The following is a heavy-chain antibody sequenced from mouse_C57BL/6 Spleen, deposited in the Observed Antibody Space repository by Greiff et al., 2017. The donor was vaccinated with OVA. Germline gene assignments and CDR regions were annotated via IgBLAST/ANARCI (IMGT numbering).Heavy chain of an antibody. CDR2: IDPSSGGT. CDR1: GYTFTSYW. Sequence: QVQLQQPGAELVKPGASVKLSCKASGYTFTSYWMHWVKQRPGRGLEWIGRIDPSSGGTKYNEKFKSKATLTVDKPSSTAYMQLSSLTSEDSAVYYCARGGIYDGYCFDYWGQGTTLTVSS. J-gene: IGHJ2*01. D-gene: IGHD2-3*01. V-gene: IGHV1-72*01. CDR3: ARGGIYDGYCFDY.